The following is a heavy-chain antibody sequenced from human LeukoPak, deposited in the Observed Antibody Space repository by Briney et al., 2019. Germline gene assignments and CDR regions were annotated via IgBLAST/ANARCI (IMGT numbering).Heavy chain of an antibody. Sequence: GESLQISCQGSGYSFTSHWIGWVRQMPGKGLEWMGIIYPGDSDTRYSPSFQGQVTISADKSISTAYLQWSSLKASDTAMYYCARLNSSGWYGGAFDIWGQGTMVTVSS. CDR1: GYSFTSHW. CDR3: ARLNSSGWYGGAFDI. CDR2: IYPGDSDT. J-gene: IGHJ3*02. V-gene: IGHV5-51*01. D-gene: IGHD6-19*01.